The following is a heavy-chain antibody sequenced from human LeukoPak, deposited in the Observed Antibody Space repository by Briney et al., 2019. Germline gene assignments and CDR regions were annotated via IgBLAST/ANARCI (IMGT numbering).Heavy chain of an antibody. Sequence: PGGSLRLSCAASGFTFSSYWMHWVRQAPGKGLEWVANIKQDGSQKYYVDSVKGRFTISRDNAKNSLFLQMNSLRVEDTAVYYCARDSFYTLDYWGQGTLVTVSS. V-gene: IGHV3-7*01. J-gene: IGHJ4*02. CDR3: ARDSFYTLDY. CDR1: GFTFSSYW. CDR2: IKQDGSQK. D-gene: IGHD3-3*01.